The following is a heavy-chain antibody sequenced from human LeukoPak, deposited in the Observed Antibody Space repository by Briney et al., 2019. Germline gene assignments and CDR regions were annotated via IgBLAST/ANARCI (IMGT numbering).Heavy chain of an antibody. J-gene: IGHJ4*02. CDR1: GYTSTVNY. V-gene: IGHV1-2*02. Sequence: ASVKVSCKPSGYTSTVNYLHWVRQAPGQGLEWVGWMNPNSGVTVYAQNFQGRVTMTRDTSISTAYMELSSLTSDDTAVYYCTRGAGTSWFDYWGQGSLVTVPS. CDR2: MNPNSGVT. D-gene: IGHD2-2*01. CDR3: TRGAGTSWFDY.